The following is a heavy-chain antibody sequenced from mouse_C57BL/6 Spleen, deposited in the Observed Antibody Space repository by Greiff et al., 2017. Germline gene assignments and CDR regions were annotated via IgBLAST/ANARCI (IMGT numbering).Heavy chain of an antibody. CDR3: ARGYSNHYYAMDY. D-gene: IGHD2-5*01. CDR1: GYTFTSYW. CDR2: IDPSDSYT. Sequence: VQLQQPGAELVMPGASVKLSCKASGYTFTSYWMHWVKQRPGQGLEWIGEIDPSDSYTNYNQKFKGKSTLTVDKSSSTAYMQLSSLTSEDSAVYYCARGYSNHYYAMDYWGQGTSVTVSS. J-gene: IGHJ4*01. V-gene: IGHV1-69*01.